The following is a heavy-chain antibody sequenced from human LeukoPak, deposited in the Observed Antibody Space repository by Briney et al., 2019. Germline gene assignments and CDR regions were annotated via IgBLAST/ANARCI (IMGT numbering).Heavy chain of an antibody. CDR1: GGSINSFY. CDR3: ARLFNYYGSGSFYNDLDV. J-gene: IGHJ6*02. V-gene: IGHV4-59*08. CDR2: IYYSGST. D-gene: IGHD3-10*01. Sequence: SETLSLTCTVSGGSINSFYWSWIRLLPGKGLEWLGDIYYSGSTNYNPSLKSRVTISVDTYKNHFYLNLSSVTAADTATYYCARLFNYYGSGSFYNDLDVWGQGTTVTVSS.